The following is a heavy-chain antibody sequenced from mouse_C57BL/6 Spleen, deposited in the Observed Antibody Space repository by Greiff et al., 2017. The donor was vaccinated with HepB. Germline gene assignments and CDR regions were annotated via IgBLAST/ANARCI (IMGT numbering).Heavy chain of an antibody. CDR3: ARPYDYYAMDY. CDR2: ISSGSSTI. D-gene: IGHD2-12*01. CDR1: GFTFSDYG. J-gene: IGHJ4*01. Sequence: EVQLQESGGGLVKPGGSLKLSCAASGFTFSDYGMHWVRQAPEKGLEWVAYISSGSSTIYYADTVKGRFTISRDNAKNTLFLQMTSLRSEDTAMYYCARPYDYYAMDYWGQGTSVTVSS. V-gene: IGHV5-17*01.